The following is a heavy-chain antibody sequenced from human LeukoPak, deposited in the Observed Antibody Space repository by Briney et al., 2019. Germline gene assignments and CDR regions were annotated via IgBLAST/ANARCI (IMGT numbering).Heavy chain of an antibody. D-gene: IGHD1-26*01. V-gene: IGHV3-30*03. CDR2: ISYDGSNK. J-gene: IGHJ3*02. Sequence: PGGSLRLSCAASGFTFSSYGMHWVRQAPGKGLEWVAVISYDGSNKYYADSVKGRFTISRDNSKNTLYLQMNSLRAEDTAVYYCATIVIVGVLPAAFDIWGQGTMVTVSS. CDR3: ATIVIVGVLPAAFDI. CDR1: GFTFSSYG.